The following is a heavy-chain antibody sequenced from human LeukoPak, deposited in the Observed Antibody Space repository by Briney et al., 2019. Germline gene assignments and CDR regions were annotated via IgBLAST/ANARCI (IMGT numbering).Heavy chain of an antibody. CDR1: GGSIGSNSDY. CDR3: ARSSGSSSWYRLDP. CDR2: IYSGGST. J-gene: IGHJ5*02. Sequence: SETLSLTCSVSGGSIGSNSDYWVWVRQPLGKGLEWVGSIYSGGSTYSNPSLNSRVTVSVDTSKKQFSLNLSSVTAADTAVYYCARSSGSSSWYRLDPWGQGTLVTVSS. D-gene: IGHD6-13*01. V-gene: IGHV4-39*01.